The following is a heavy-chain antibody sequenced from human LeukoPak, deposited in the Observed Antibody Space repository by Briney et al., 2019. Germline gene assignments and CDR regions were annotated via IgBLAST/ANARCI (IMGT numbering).Heavy chain of an antibody. CDR3: ARGLRFSVYDY. CDR1: GGSFSGYY. CDR2: INHSGST. D-gene: IGHD3-3*01. Sequence: SETLSLTCAVYGGSFSGYYWSWIPQPPGKGLEWIGEINHSGSTNYNPSLKSRVTISVDTSKNQFSLKLSSVTAADTAVYYCARGLRFSVYDYWGQGTLVTVSS. V-gene: IGHV4-34*01. J-gene: IGHJ4*02.